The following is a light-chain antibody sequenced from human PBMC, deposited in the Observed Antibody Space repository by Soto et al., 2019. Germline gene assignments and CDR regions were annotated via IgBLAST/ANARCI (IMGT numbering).Light chain of an antibody. Sequence: QSVLTQPPSASGSPGQSVTFSCTGTSSDIGGYNYVCYYQQHPGKAPKLMIYEVTKRPSGVPDRFSGSKSGNTASLNVSGLQADDEADYYCSSYAGNNSYVFGTGTKVTV. CDR2: EVT. J-gene: IGLJ1*01. CDR3: SSYAGNNSYV. V-gene: IGLV2-8*01. CDR1: SSDIGGYNY.